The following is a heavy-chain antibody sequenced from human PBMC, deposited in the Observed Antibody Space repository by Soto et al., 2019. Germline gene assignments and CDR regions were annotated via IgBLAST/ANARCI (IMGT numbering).Heavy chain of an antibody. CDR2: IIPILGIA. CDR3: ARDHRDIVVGPAAKGNWFDP. CDR1: GGTFSSYT. J-gene: IGHJ5*02. D-gene: IGHD2-2*01. Sequence: QVQLVQSGAEVKKPGSSVKVSCKASGGTFSSYTISWVRQAPGQGLEWMGRIIPILGIANYAQKFQGRVTITADKSTSTAYMELGSLRSEDTAVYYCARDHRDIVVGPAAKGNWFDPWGQGTLVTVSS. V-gene: IGHV1-69*08.